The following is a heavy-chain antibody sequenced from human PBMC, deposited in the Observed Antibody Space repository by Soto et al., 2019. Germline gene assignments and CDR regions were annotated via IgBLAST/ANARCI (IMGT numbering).Heavy chain of an antibody. D-gene: IGHD3-22*01. J-gene: IGHJ4*02. CDR2: INPNSGGT. CDR1: GYTFTGYY. V-gene: IGHV1-2*02. Sequence: ASVKVSCKTSGYTFTGYYMHWVRQAPGQGLEWMGWINPNSGGTKSAQKFQGRVTMTRDTSISTAYMELSRLRSDDTAVYYCARRKGDYYDSSGYHYYFDYWGQGTLVTVSS. CDR3: ARRKGDYYDSSGYHYYFDY.